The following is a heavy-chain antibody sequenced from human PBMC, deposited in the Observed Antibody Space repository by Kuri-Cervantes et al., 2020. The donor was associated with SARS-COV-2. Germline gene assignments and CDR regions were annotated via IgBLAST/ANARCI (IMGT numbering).Heavy chain of an antibody. CDR3: AKDSEDCSSTSCYIDY. CDR2: IRYDGSNK. J-gene: IGHJ4*02. CDR1: GFTFSSYG. D-gene: IGHD2-2*01. V-gene: IGHV3-30*02. Sequence: GGSLRLSCAASGFTFSSYGMHWVRQAPGKGLEWVAFIRYDGSNKYYADSVKGRFTISRDNAKNSLYLQMNSLRTEDTALYYCAKDSEDCSSTSCYIDYWGQGTLVTVSS.